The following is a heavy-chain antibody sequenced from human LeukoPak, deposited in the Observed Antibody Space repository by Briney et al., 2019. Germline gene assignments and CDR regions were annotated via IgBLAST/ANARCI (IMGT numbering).Heavy chain of an antibody. CDR2: ISSSSYI. Sequence: GGSLRLSCAASGFTFSSYSMNWVRQAPGKGLEWVSSISSSSYIYYAGSVKGRFTISRDNAKNSLYLQMNSLRAEDTAVYYCARDMAPLSDAFDIWGQGTMATVSS. J-gene: IGHJ3*02. CDR3: ARDMAPLSDAFDI. V-gene: IGHV3-21*01. D-gene: IGHD3-10*01. CDR1: GFTFSSYS.